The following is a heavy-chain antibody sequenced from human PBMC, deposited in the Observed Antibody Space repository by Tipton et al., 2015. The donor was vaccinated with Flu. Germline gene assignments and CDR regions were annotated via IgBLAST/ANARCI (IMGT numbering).Heavy chain of an antibody. Sequence: SLRLSCAASGFTFSNAWMSWVRQAPGKGLEWVGLIKTKTDGETTGYAAPVKGRFTISRDDSKNTLYLQMNSLKTEDTAVYYCTTEWSFSGGRCFCLGYGGQGTLVTVSS. CDR3: TTEWSFSGGRCFCLGY. D-gene: IGHD2-15*01. CDR1: GFTFSNAW. V-gene: IGHV3-15*01. CDR2: IKTKTDGETT. J-gene: IGHJ4*02.